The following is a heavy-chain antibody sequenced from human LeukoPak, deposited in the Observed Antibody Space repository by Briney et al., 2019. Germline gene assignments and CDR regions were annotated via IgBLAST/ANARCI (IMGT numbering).Heavy chain of an antibody. CDR3: ARHMRDYYGSGSLVDDAFDI. J-gene: IGHJ3*02. D-gene: IGHD3-10*01. Sequence: PSETLSLTCTVSGGSISSSSYYWGWIRQPPGKGLEWIGGIYYSGSTYYNPSLKSRVTISVDTSKNQFSLKLSSVTAADTAVYYCARHMRDYYGSGSLVDDAFDIWGQGTMVTVSS. V-gene: IGHV4-39*01. CDR2: IYYSGST. CDR1: GGSISSSSYY.